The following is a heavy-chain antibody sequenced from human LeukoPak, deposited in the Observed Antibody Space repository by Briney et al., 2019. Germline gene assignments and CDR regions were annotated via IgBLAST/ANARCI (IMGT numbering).Heavy chain of an antibody. CDR1: GYIFLDYG. J-gene: IGHJ4*02. CDR2: VGPYNGKT. Sequence: ASVKVSCKASGYIFLDYGISWLRQAPGQGLEWMGWVGPYNGKTKYSLKFQGRVTMTTDTLTNTAFLELTNLRPDDTATYYCTRDFSAKKATVTDIWGQGTMVVVSS. CDR3: TRDFSAKKATVTDI. V-gene: IGHV1-18*01. D-gene: IGHD4/OR15-4a*01.